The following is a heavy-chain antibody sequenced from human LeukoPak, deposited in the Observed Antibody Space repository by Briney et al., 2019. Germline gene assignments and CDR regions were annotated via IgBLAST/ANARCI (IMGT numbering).Heavy chain of an antibody. J-gene: IGHJ6*02. CDR3: ARGYGDESLHHYYGMAV. CDR2: IYPGDSDT. V-gene: IGHV5-51*01. Sequence: GESLKISCKGSGYSFTSYWIGWLRQLPGKGLEGLGIIYPGDSDTRYSPSFQGQVTISADKSISTAYLQWSSLKASDTAMYYCARGYGDESLHHYYGMAVWGQGTTATVSS. CDR1: GYSFTSYW. D-gene: IGHD4-17*01.